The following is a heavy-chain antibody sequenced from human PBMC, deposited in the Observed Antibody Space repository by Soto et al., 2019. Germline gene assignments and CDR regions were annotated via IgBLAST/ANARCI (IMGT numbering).Heavy chain of an antibody. V-gene: IGHV3-23*01. Sequence: GGSLRLSCAASGFTFGATDMSWVRQAPGEGLEWVSTIDGSGGITYYADSVKGRFTISRDNSRNTVYLQMNSLRGDDTALYYCVKNSGWFNTWGQGALVTVSS. CDR2: IDGSGGIT. J-gene: IGHJ5*02. CDR1: GFTFGATD. D-gene: IGHD3-10*01. CDR3: VKNSGWFNT.